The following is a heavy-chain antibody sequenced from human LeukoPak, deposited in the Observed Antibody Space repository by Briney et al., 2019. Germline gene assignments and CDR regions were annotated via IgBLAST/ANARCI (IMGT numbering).Heavy chain of an antibody. J-gene: IGHJ4*02. D-gene: IGHD3-3*01. CDR2: IYYSGST. CDR3: ARGWGGFLEWPYFDY. Sequence: SGPTLVKPSETLSLTCYVMGGSIRSYYWSWVRQPPGKGLGWNGYIYYSGSTNYSPSLKSRVTISVDTSKNQFSLKLSSVTAADTAVYYCARGWGGFLEWPYFDYWGQGTLVTVSS. CDR1: GGSIRSYY. V-gene: IGHV4-59*01.